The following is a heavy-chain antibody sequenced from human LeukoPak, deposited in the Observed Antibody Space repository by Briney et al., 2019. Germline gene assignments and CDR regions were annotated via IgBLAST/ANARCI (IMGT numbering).Heavy chain of an antibody. D-gene: IGHD6-13*01. CDR1: GGSISSSSYY. CDR3: AREYSSSRPDYYYYMDV. J-gene: IGHJ6*03. Sequence: SETLSLTCTVSGGSISSSSYYWGWIRQPPGKGLEWIGSIYYSGSTYYNPSLKSRVTISVDTSKNQFSLKLSSVTAADTAVYYCAREYSSSRPDYYYYMDVWGKGTTVTVSS. CDR2: IYYSGST. V-gene: IGHV4-39*07.